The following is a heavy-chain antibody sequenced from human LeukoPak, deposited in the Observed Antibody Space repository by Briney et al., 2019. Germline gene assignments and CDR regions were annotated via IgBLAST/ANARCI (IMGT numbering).Heavy chain of an antibody. Sequence: PGGSLRLSCAASGFTFSSYWMHWVRQAPGKGLVWVSRINSDGSSTSYADSVKGRFTISRDNSKNTLYLQMNSLRAEDTAVYYCAKLPDIVLVVYAWYFDLWGRGTLVTVSS. J-gene: IGHJ2*01. D-gene: IGHD2-8*02. CDR2: INSDGSST. V-gene: IGHV3-74*01. CDR3: AKLPDIVLVVYAWYFDL. CDR1: GFTFSSYW.